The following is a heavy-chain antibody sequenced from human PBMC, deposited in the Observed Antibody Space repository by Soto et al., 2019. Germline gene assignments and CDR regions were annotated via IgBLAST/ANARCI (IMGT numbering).Heavy chain of an antibody. CDR1: GFTFSNYG. Sequence: QVQLVESGGGVVQPGRSLRLSCAASGFTFSNYGMHWVRQAPGKGLEWVAVIWYDGSNKYYADSVNGRFTISRDNSKNTLYLQMNSLRAEDTAVYYCARDPSEGYDYVWGSYRYPAGFDYWGQGTLVTV. CDR3: ARDPSEGYDYVWGSYRYPAGFDY. V-gene: IGHV3-33*01. J-gene: IGHJ4*02. CDR2: IWYDGSNK. D-gene: IGHD3-16*02.